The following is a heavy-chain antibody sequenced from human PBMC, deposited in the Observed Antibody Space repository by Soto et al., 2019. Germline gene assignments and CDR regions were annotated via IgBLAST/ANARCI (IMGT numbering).Heavy chain of an antibody. V-gene: IGHV4-59*01. J-gene: IGHJ6*02. CDR2: IYYNGST. CDR1: GGSISSYY. D-gene: IGHD3-3*01. CDR3: ARPDFWSGYLAQDV. Sequence: ETLSLTCTVSGGSISSYYWSWIRQPPGKGLECIGYIYYNGSTNYNPSLKSRVTISVDTSKNQFSLKLSSVTAADTAVYYCARPDFWSGYLAQDVWGQGTTVTVSS.